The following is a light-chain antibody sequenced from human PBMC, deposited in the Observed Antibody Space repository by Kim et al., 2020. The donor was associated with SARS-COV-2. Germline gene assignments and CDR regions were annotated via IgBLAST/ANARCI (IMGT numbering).Light chain of an antibody. J-gene: IGKJ1*01. V-gene: IGKV1-27*01. CDR2: AAS. Sequence: ASSGDRVTITCRASQDIANSLAWYQQKPGKVPQVLLYAASTLQSGVPSRFSGSGSGTEFTLTIDSLQTEDVATYYCQKYNSAPWTFGPGTKVDIK. CDR1: QDIANS. CDR3: QKYNSAPWT.